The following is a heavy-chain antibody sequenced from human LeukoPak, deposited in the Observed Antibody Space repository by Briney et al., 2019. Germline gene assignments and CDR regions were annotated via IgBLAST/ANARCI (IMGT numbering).Heavy chain of an antibody. CDR3: ARQQGHCSSTSCSFDY. CDR2: IYPGDSDT. J-gene: IGHJ4*02. V-gene: IGHV5-51*01. Sequence: HGESLQISCKGSGYSFTSYWIGWVCQLPGKGLEWMGIIYPGDSDTRYSPSFQGQVTISADKSISTAYLQWSSLKASDTAMYYCARQQGHCSSTSCSFDYWGQGTLVTVSS. D-gene: IGHD2-2*01. CDR1: GYSFTSYW.